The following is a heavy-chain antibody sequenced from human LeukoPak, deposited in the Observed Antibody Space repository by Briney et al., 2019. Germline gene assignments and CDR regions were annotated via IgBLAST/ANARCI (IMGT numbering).Heavy chain of an antibody. CDR2: INPNSGGT. V-gene: IGHV1-2*03. CDR1: GYTFTGFY. J-gene: IGHJ4*02. D-gene: IGHD4-17*01. CDR3: ARDYYGDYFDF. Sequence: LVASVKVSRKASGYTFTGFYMNWVRQAPGQGLEWIGSINPNSGGTNYAQKFQGRVTMTRDTSISTAYMELSSLRSDDTAVYYCARDYYGDYFDFWGQGTLVTVSS.